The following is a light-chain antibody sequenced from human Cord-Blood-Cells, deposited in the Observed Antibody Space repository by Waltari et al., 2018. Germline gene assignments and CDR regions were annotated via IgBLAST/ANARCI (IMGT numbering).Light chain of an antibody. CDR3: QQSYSTPQT. J-gene: IGKJ1*01. V-gene: IGKV1-39*01. CDR1: QSISSY. CDR2: AAS. Sequence: DIQMTQSPSSLSASVGDRVTITCRASQSISSYLNWYQQKPGKAPKLLVYAASSLQSGVPSRFSCSGSGTDFTLTISSLQPEDFATYYCQQSYSTPQTFGQGTNVEIK.